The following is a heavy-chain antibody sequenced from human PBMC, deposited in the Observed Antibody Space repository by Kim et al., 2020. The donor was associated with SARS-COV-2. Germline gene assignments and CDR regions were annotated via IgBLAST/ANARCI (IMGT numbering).Heavy chain of an antibody. J-gene: IGHJ4*02. D-gene: IGHD3-10*01. CDR3: ARHETGDFDY. CDR2: ST. Sequence: STDYTAPGKGRLPIARDNSKNTLYLQMNSLRAEDTAVYYCARHETGDFDYWGQGTLVTVSS. V-gene: IGHV3-23*03.